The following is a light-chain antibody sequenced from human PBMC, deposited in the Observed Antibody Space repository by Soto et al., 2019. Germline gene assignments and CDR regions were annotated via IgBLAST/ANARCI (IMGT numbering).Light chain of an antibody. V-gene: IGKV1-5*03. CDR3: QQYNSYPWT. CDR1: QSISSW. Sequence: DIQMTHSPSTLSASVGDRVTITCRASQSISSWLAWYQQKPGKAPKLLIYKASSLESGVPSRFSGSGSGTEFTLTINSLQPDDFATYYCQQYNSYPWTFGQGPKVEIK. CDR2: KAS. J-gene: IGKJ1*01.